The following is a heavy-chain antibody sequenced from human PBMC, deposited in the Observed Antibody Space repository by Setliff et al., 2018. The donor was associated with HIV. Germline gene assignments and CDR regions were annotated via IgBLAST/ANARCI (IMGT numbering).Heavy chain of an antibody. J-gene: IGHJ4*02. CDR2: IYYSGST. CDR1: GGSFRSGGYY. D-gene: IGHD6-19*01. Sequence: SETLSLTCSVSGGSFRSGGYYWSWIRQHPGKGLEWIGYIYYSGSTNYNPSLKSRVTISVDTSKNQFSLKLRSVTAADTAVYYCEVAGQWGQGTLVTVSS. CDR3: EVAGQ. V-gene: IGHV4-61*08.